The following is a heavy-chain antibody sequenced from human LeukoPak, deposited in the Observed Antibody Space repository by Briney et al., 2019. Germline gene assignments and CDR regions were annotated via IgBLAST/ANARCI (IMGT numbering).Heavy chain of an antibody. V-gene: IGHV4-61*02. J-gene: IGHJ4*02. CDR2: IYTSGST. CDR3: ARGVDTAMFDY. Sequence: SETLSLTCTVSGGSISSGSYYWSWIRQPAGKGLEWIGRIYTSGSTNYNPSLKSRVTISVDTSKNQFSLKLSSVTAADTAVYYCARGVDTAMFDYWGQGTLVTVSS. CDR1: GGSISSGSYY. D-gene: IGHD5-18*01.